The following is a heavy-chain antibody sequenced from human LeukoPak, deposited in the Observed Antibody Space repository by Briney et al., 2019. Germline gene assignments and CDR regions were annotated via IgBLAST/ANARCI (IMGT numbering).Heavy chain of an antibody. CDR2: IYPADSAT. J-gene: IGHJ3*02. V-gene: IGHV5-51*01. D-gene: IGHD4-23*01. Sequence: IIYPADSATRYSPSFQGQVPISADKSISTAYLQWSSLKASDTAMYYCARGGYGDNSDAFDIWGQGTLVTVSS. CDR3: ARGGYGDNSDAFDI.